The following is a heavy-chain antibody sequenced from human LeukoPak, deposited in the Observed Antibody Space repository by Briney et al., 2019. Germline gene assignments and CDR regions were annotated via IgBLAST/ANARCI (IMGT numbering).Heavy chain of an antibody. J-gene: IGHJ4*02. Sequence: SETLSLTCTVSGGSISSYYWSWIRQPPGKGLEWIGYIYTSRSTNYNPSLKSRVTISVDTSKNQFSLKLSSVTAADTAVYCCARRYCSSTSCLHYFDYWGQGTLVTVSS. CDR3: ARRYCSSTSCLHYFDY. CDR1: GGSISSYY. V-gene: IGHV4-4*09. D-gene: IGHD2-2*01. CDR2: IYTSRST.